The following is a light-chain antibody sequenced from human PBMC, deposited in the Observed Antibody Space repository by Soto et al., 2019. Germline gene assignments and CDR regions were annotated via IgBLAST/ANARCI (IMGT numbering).Light chain of an antibody. CDR3: QQRSSWPFT. CDR2: DAS. CDR1: QSVSSY. J-gene: IGKJ4*01. V-gene: IGKV3-11*01. Sequence: EIVLTQSPAAMYLSPGERATLSCRASQSVSSYLAWYQQKPGQAHRLLIYDASNRATGIPARFSGSGSGTDFTLTISSLEPEDFAVYYCQQRSSWPFTFGGGTRVEIK.